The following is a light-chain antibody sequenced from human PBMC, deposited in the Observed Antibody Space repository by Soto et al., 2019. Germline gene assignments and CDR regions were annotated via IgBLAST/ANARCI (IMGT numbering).Light chain of an antibody. Sequence: SYELTQPPSVSVAPGQTATVTWGENKIGSKSVHWYQQKPGQAPVLVVYDNSDRPSGIPERFSGSNSGSTATLTISRVEAGDEADYYCQLWDSITDRYVFGTGTKVTVL. V-gene: IGLV3-21*02. CDR3: QLWDSITDRYV. CDR1: KIGSKS. J-gene: IGLJ1*01. CDR2: DNS.